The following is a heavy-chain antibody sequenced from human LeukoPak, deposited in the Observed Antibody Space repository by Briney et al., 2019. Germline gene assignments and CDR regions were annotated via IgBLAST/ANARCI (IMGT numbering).Heavy chain of an antibody. D-gene: IGHD2-2*01. Sequence: GGSLRLSCAASGFTFDDYAMHWVRQAPGKGLEWVSLISWDGGSTYYADSVKGRFTISRDNSKNSLYLQMNSLRAEDTALYYCAKDGCSSTSCYSYYWGQGTLVTVSS. J-gene: IGHJ4*02. CDR2: ISWDGGST. V-gene: IGHV3-43D*04. CDR1: GFTFDDYA. CDR3: AKDGCSSTSCYSYY.